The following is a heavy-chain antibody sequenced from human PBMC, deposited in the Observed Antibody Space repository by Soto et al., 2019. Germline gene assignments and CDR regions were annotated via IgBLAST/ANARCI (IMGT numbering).Heavy chain of an antibody. CDR2: VHTAKGNT. V-gene: IGHV1-3*04. Sequence: QVQLVQSATEVKKPGASVKISCKASGYTFTNNVIHWLRHTPGQTLEWMGWVHTAKGNTKYSQKFEARVTLTRDTAASTAYMELNSLRSDDTAVYYCARDPIWTYTWNYARLNYLDPWGQGTLVTVSS. D-gene: IGHD1-7*01. CDR1: GYTFTNNV. CDR3: ARDPIWTYTWNYARLNYLDP. J-gene: IGHJ5*02.